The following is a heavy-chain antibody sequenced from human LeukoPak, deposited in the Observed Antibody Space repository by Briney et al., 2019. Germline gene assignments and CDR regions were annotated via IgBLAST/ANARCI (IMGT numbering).Heavy chain of an antibody. CDR2: IYYSGST. D-gene: IGHD3-10*01. V-gene: IGHV4-59*01. J-gene: IGHJ5*02. CDR3: ARDPLWFGEPNTEGWFDP. CDR1: GGSISSYY. Sequence: SETLSLTCTVSGGSISSYYWSWIRQPPGKGLEWIGYIYYSGSTNYNPSLKSRVTISVDTSKNQFSLKLSSVTAADTAVYYCARDPLWFGEPNTEGWFDPWGQGTLVTVSS.